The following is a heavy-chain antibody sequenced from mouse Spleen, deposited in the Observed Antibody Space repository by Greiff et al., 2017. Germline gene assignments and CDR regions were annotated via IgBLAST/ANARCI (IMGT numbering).Heavy chain of an antibody. V-gene: IGHV1-22*01. CDR3: AREDYYGSSDYFDY. D-gene: IGHD1-1*01. Sequence: VQLKQSGPELVKPGASVKMSCKASGYTFTDYNMHWVKQSHGKSLEWIGYINPNNGGTSYNQKFKGKATLTVNKSSSTAYMELRSLTSEDSAVYYCAREDYYGSSDYFDYWGQGTTLTVSS. CDR2: INPNNGGT. J-gene: IGHJ2*01. CDR1: GYTFTDYN.